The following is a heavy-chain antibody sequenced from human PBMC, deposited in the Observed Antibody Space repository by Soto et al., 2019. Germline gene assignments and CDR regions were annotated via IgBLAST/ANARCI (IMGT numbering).Heavy chain of an antibody. V-gene: IGHV1-3*01. CDR1: GYTFTSYA. CDR2: INAGNGNT. J-gene: IGHJ4*02. D-gene: IGHD6-6*01. Sequence: ASVKVSCKASGYTFTSYAMHWVRQAPGQRLEWMGWINAGNGNTKYSQKFQGRVTITRDTSASTAYMELSSLRSEDTAVYYCARRSPYSSSSGPAFDYWGQGTLVTVSS. CDR3: ARRSPYSSSSGPAFDY.